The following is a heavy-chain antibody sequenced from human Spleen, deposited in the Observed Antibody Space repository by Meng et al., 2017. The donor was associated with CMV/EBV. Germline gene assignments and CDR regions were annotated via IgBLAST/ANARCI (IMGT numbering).Heavy chain of an antibody. V-gene: IGHV5-51*01. CDR3: ARLLGTRRRLGYANY. J-gene: IGHJ4*02. Sequence: GETLKIPCKGSGYSFTSYWIGWVRQMPGKGLEWMGIIYPGDSDTRYSPSFQGQITILADKSRSTTYPQWSSLKATDTAMYYCARLLGTRRRLGYANYWGQGTLVTVSS. D-gene: IGHD2-8*01. CDR1: GYSFTSYW. CDR2: IYPGDSDT.